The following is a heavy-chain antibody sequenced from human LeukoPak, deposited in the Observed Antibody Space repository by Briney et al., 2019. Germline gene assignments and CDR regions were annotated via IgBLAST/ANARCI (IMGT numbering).Heavy chain of an antibody. CDR3: ARVMYYYDSSGYYHYWYFDL. D-gene: IGHD3-22*01. CDR1: GFTYDDYA. J-gene: IGHJ2*01. CDR2: TNSDGSST. Sequence: PGRSLRLSCAASGFTYDDYAIHWVRQAPGKGLVWVSHTNSDGSSTSYADSVKGRFTICRDNAKNTLYLQMNSLRAEDTAVYYCARVMYYYDSSGYYHYWYFDLWGRGTVLTVSS. V-gene: IGHV3-74*01.